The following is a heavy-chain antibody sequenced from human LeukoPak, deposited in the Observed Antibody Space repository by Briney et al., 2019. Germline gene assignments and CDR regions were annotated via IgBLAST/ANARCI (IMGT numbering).Heavy chain of an antibody. Sequence: GASVKVSCKASGYTFTGYYMHWVRQAPGQGLEWMGRINPNSGGTNYAQKFQGRVTMTRDTSISTAYMELSRLRSDDTAVYYCARDLTVTTRYDYWGQGTLVTVSS. J-gene: IGHJ4*02. V-gene: IGHV1-2*06. CDR3: ARDLTVTTRYDY. CDR2: INPNSGGT. D-gene: IGHD4-17*01. CDR1: GYTFTGYY.